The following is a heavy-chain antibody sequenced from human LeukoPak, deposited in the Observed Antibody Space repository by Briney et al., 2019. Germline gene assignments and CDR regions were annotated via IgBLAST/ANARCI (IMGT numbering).Heavy chain of an antibody. V-gene: IGHV4-4*09. Sequence: SETLSLTCTISGDSISSYYWSWIRQPPGKGLEWIGYIYTSGSTISADTSNNQFSLKLTSLTAADTAIYYCAKYERSSAPWGYYYMDVWGKGTTVTASS. D-gene: IGHD6-25*01. CDR2: IYTSG. CDR1: GDSISSYY. J-gene: IGHJ6*03. CDR3: AKYERSSAPWGYYYMDV.